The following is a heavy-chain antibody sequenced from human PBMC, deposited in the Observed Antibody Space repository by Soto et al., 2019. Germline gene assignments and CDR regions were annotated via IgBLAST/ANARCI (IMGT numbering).Heavy chain of an antibody. CDR2: IYYSGST. V-gene: IGHV4-59*08. CDR1: GGSIGSYY. D-gene: IGHD3-3*01. Sequence: QVQLQESGPGLVKPSETLSLTCSVSGGSIGSYYWSWIRQPPGKGLEWIGYIYYSGSTNDNPSLQSRVTISVDTSKNQFSLKLSSVTAADTAVYYCARGGWRQIDYWGQGTMVTVSS. CDR3: ARGGWRQIDY. J-gene: IGHJ4*02.